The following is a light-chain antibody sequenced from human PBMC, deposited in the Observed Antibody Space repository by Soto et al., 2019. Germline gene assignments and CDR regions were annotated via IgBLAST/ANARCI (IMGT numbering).Light chain of an antibody. Sequence: EIELTQSPATLSLSPGERVTLSCRASQSVGSYLAWYQQEPGQAPRLLIYDASNRATGIPARFSGSGSGTDFTLTISSLEPEDFAVYFCQQRSNWPLTFGGGTKVDI. V-gene: IGKV3-11*01. J-gene: IGKJ4*01. CDR1: QSVGSY. CDR2: DAS. CDR3: QQRSNWPLT.